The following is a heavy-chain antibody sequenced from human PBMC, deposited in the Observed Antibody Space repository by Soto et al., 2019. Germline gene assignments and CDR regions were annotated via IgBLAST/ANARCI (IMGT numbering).Heavy chain of an antibody. J-gene: IGHJ4*02. CDR3: ARYFRGIAADY. V-gene: IGHV3-33*01. D-gene: IGHD6-13*01. CDR2: IWYDGSNK. Sequence: GGSLRLSCAASGFTFSSYSMHWVRQAPGKGLEWVAVIWYDGSNKYYADSVKGRFTISRDNSKNTLYLQMNSLRAEDTAVYYCARYFRGIAADYWGQGTLVTVSS. CDR1: GFTFSSYS.